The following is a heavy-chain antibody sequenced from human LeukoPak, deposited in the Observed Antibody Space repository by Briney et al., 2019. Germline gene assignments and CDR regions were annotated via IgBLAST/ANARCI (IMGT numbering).Heavy chain of an antibody. V-gene: IGHV3-15*01. J-gene: IGHJ4*02. D-gene: IGHD2-15*01. CDR3: TTRSKRVVVAAVY. Sequence: GGSLRDSRVASGFTLRNAWMSWVRPARGRGREWVGRIKSKTDGGTTDYTARVKGRFTISRDDSKNTLYLQMNSLKTEDTAVYYWTTRSKRVVVAAVYWGQGTLVTVSS. CDR1: GFTLRNAW. CDR2: IKSKTDGGTT.